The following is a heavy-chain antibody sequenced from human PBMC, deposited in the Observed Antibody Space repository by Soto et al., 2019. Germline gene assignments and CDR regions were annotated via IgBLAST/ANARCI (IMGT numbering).Heavy chain of an antibody. J-gene: IGHJ5*02. CDR3: ARAGVATIYPGNNWFDP. CDR2: IYYSGST. Sequence: PSYTQSLTCTVYAGSISSSSYYYAWIRHPPGKGHEWIWSIYYSGSTYYNPSLKSRVTISVDTSKNQFSLKLSSVTAADTAMYYCARAGVATIYPGNNWFDPWGQGTLVTVSS. CDR1: AGSISSSSYY. D-gene: IGHD5-12*01. V-gene: IGHV4-39*01.